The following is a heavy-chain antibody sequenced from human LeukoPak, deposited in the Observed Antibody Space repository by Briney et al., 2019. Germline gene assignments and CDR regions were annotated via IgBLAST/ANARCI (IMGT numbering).Heavy chain of an antibody. V-gene: IGHV4-39*01. D-gene: IGHD3-10*01. Sequence: PSETLSLTCAVSGGSINSSSSYYWGWIRQPPGKGLEWIGSIYYSGSTYHNPSLKRRVTISVDTSKNQFSLKLSSVTAADTAVYYCARLPMAMGVFDYWGQGTLVTVSS. CDR2: IYYSGST. CDR3: ARLPMAMGVFDY. CDR1: GGSINSSSSYY. J-gene: IGHJ4*02.